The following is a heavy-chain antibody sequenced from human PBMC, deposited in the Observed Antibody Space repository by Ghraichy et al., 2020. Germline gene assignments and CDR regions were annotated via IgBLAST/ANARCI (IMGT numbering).Heavy chain of an antibody. CDR2: INHSGST. Sequence: SETLSLTCAVYGGSFSGYYWSWIRQPPGKGLEWIGEINHSGSTNYNPSLKSRVTISVDTSKNQFSLKLSSVTAADTAVYYCARGFMAVAGHTSLHYYYYGMDVWGQGTTVTVSS. CDR3: ARGFMAVAGHTSLHYYYYGMDV. J-gene: IGHJ6*02. D-gene: IGHD6-19*01. CDR1: GGSFSGYY. V-gene: IGHV4-34*01.